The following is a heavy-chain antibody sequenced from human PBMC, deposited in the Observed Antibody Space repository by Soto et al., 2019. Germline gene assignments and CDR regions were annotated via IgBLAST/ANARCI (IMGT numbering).Heavy chain of an antibody. Sequence: PGGSLRLSCAASGFTFSDYYMSCIRQAPGKGLEWVSYISSSGSTIYYADSVKGRFTISRDNAKNSLYLQMNSMRAEYTAVYYCATDSVLRDGDNWDYYYYYGMEVWGQGTTVTVSS. V-gene: IGHV3-11*01. CDR3: ATDSVLRDGDNWDYYYYYGMEV. CDR2: ISSSGSTI. D-gene: IGHD1-26*01. CDR1: GFTFSDYY. J-gene: IGHJ6*02.